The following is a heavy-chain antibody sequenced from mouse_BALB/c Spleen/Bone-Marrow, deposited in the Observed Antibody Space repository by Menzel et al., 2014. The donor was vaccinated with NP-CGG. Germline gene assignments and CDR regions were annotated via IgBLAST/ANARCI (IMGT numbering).Heavy chain of an antibody. CDR2: IWAGGST. D-gene: IGHD1-2*01. CDR3: ARGGEFITSAFDY. J-gene: IGHJ2*01. CDR1: GFSLXSSG. Sequence: VKLMESGPGLVAPSQSLSIPCTVSGFSLXSSGVHWVRQPPGKGLEWLGVIWAGGSTNYNSALMSRLGISKDNSKSXVFLKMNSLQTDDTAMYYCARGGEFITSAFDYWGQGTTLTVSS. V-gene: IGHV2-9*02.